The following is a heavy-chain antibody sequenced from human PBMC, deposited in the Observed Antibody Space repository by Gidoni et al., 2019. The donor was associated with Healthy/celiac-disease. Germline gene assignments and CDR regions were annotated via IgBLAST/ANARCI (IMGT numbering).Heavy chain of an antibody. J-gene: IGHJ4*02. CDR3: ARGNPYYYGSGSYYHFDY. Sequence: QVQLVQSGAEVKKHGASVKVSCKASGYTFTSYYMHWVRQAPGQGLEWMGIINPSVGSTSYAQKFQGRVTMTRDTSTSTVYMELSSLRSVDTAVYYCARGNPYYYGSGSYYHFDYWGQGTLVTVSS. CDR1: GYTFTSYY. CDR2: INPSVGST. D-gene: IGHD3-10*01. V-gene: IGHV1-46*01.